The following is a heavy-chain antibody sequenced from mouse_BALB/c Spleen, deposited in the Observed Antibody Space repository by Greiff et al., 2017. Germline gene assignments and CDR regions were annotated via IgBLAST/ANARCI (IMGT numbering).Heavy chain of an antibody. Sequence: VQLKQSGPELVKPGASVKIPCKASGYTFTDYNMDWVKQSHGKSLEWIGDINPNNGGTIYNQKFKGKATLTVDKSSSTAYMELRSLTSEDTAVYYCARRGYGNPWFAYWGQGTLVTVSA. D-gene: IGHD2-1*01. CDR1: GYTFTDYN. V-gene: IGHV1-18*01. J-gene: IGHJ3*01. CDR3: ARRGYGNPWFAY. CDR2: INPNNGGT.